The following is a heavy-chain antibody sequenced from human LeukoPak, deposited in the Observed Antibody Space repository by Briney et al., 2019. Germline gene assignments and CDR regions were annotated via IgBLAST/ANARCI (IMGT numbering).Heavy chain of an antibody. J-gene: IGHJ4*02. Sequence: RASETLFLTCTVSGGSISSYYWSWIRQPPGKGLEWIGYIYYSGSTNYNPSLKSRVTISVDTSKNQFSLRLNSVTAADTAVYYCVRSVSSWANFDYWGRGTLVTVSS. D-gene: IGHD6-13*01. V-gene: IGHV4-59*01. CDR3: VRSVSSWANFDY. CDR1: GGSISSYY. CDR2: IYYSGST.